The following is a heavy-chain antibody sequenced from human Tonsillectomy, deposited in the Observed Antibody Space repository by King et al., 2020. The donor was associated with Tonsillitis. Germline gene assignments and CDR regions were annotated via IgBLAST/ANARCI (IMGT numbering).Heavy chain of an antibody. CDR3: ARVHQLLRGNDF. J-gene: IGHJ4*02. Sequence: VQLVESGTEVKKPGASVKVSCKASGYTFTTYYIAWVRQATGQGLEWVGWMNPDSGYTAYAQKFQGRVTMTGDTSISTAYMELNSLGSGDTAIYSCARVHQLLRGNDFWGQGTLVTVSS. CDR2: MNPDSGYT. CDR1: GYTFTTYY. V-gene: IGHV1-8*01. D-gene: IGHD2-2*01.